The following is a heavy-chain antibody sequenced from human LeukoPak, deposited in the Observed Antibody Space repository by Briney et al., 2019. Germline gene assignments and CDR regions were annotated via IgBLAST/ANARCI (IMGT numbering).Heavy chain of an antibody. CDR1: EVTFSSYA. V-gene: IGHV3-23*01. D-gene: IGHD3-22*01. CDR3: AKDFVSSGYFRATTRDY. J-gene: IGHJ4*02. CDR2: ISGSGGST. Sequence: VGSLRLSCAASEVTFSSYAMSWVRQAPGKGLEWVSAISGSGGSTYYADSVKGRFTISRDNSKNTLYLQMNSLRAEDTAVYYCAKDFVSSGYFRATTRDYWGQGTLVTVSS.